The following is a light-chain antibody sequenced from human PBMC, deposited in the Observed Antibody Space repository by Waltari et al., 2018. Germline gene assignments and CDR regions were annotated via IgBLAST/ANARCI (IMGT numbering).Light chain of an antibody. J-gene: IGLJ2*01. CDR1: SSDVGNYNL. V-gene: IGLV2-14*02. CDR2: DMN. CDR3: NSYTITNTII. Sequence: QSGLAQPASASGSPGQSITITCTGTSSDVGNYNLVSWYQQRPGKAPTLIIFDMNNRPSGVSNRFSGSKSGNTASLTISGLQPDDEADYYCNSYTITNTIIFGGGTRLTVL.